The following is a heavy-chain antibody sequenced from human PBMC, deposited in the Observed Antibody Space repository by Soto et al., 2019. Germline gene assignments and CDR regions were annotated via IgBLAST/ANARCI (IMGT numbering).Heavy chain of an antibody. CDR2: ILHDETP. CDR1: GFTFSTYA. CDR3: AKDLFPTSGQRFFFES. D-gene: IGHD2-21*01. V-gene: IGHV3-23*01. Sequence: PGGPLRLSCAASGFTFSTYAMTWVRQAPGRGLEWVSTILHDETPFYTDSVKGRFTISRDNVRGTLYLQMNGLRVEDAALYFCAKDLFPTSGQRFFFESWGQGSLVTVSS. J-gene: IGHJ4*02.